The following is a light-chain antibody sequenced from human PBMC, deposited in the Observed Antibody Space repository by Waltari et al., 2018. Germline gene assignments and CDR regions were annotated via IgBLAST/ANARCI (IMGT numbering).Light chain of an antibody. J-gene: IGLJ2*01. Sequence: QSALTQPASVSGSPGQSITISCTGTSSDVGGYNYVSWYQQHPGNAPKLMIYDVSNRPSGVSKRFAGSKSGNTASLTISGLQAEDEADYYCSSYTSSSTLVVFGGGTKLTVL. V-gene: IGLV2-14*01. CDR1: SSDVGGYNY. CDR2: DVS. CDR3: SSYTSSSTLVV.